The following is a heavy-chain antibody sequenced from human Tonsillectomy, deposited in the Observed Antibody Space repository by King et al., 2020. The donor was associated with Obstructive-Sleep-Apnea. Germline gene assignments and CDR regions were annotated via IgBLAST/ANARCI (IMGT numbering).Heavy chain of an antibody. CDR1: GFTFSSYA. CDR2: ISGSVGVT. CDR3: AKERSVSGFFDY. Sequence: QLVQSGGGLVQPGGSLRLSCASSGFTFSSYAMSGVRQAPGKWLEWVSAISGSVGVTYYADSVKGRFTISGDNSKNTLYLQMNSLRAEDTAVYYCAKERSVSGFFDYWGQGTLVTVSS. D-gene: IGHD6-25*01. V-gene: IGHV3-23*04. J-gene: IGHJ4*02.